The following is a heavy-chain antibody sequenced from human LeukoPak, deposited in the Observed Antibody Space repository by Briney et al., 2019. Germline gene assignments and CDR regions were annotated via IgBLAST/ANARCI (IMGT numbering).Heavy chain of an antibody. Sequence: GGSLRLSCAASGFTFSSYAMGWVRQAPGRGREGFPVASGSGSNTYYADSVKGRFTISRDNSKNTLYLQMNSLRAEDTAIYCCAKDYYASGNFYYYMDVWGKGTTVTVSS. V-gene: IGHV3-23*01. D-gene: IGHD3-10*01. CDR1: GFTFSSYA. CDR3: AKDYYASGNFYYYMDV. J-gene: IGHJ6*03. CDR2: ASGSGSNT.